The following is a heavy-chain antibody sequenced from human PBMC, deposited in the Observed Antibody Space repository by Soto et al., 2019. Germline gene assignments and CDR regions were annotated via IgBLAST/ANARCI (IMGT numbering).Heavy chain of an antibody. CDR2: ISGYNGNT. CDR3: ARDVFCGGAPACPDQDV. D-gene: IGHD2-21*01. V-gene: IGHV1-18*04. CDR1: GYTFSGYS. Sequence: ASVKVSCKASGYTFSGYSITWVRQAPGQGLEWMGRISGYNGNTNYARTLRGRLTLTTDTSTSTAYMELRSLTSDDTAVYYCARDVFCGGAPACPDQDVWGQGSTVTVS. J-gene: IGHJ6*02.